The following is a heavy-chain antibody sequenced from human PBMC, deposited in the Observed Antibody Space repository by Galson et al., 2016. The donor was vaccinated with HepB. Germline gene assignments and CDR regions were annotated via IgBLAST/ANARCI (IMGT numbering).Heavy chain of an antibody. D-gene: IGHD3-10*01. CDR1: AFTFSSYG. CDR3: AKSSGTYYTLIDY. Sequence: SLRLSCAVSAFTFSSYGMHWVRQAPGKGLEWVAIISYDGSNIYYADSVKGRFTISRDNSKNTLYLQMNSLRAEDTAVYYCAKSSGTYYTLIDYWVQGTLVTVSP. V-gene: IGHV3-30*18. CDR2: ISYDGSNI. J-gene: IGHJ4*02.